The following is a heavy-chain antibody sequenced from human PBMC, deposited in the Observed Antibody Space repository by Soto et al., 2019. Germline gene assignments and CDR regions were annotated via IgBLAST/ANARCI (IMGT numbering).Heavy chain of an antibody. CDR1: GFTFSDSI. D-gene: IGHD6-6*01. V-gene: IGHV3-73*02. CDR3: XRLRYSRSSWLDP. CDR2: IRTKADSYAT. Sequence: EVQLVESGGGLVQPGGSLKLSCAASGFTFSDSIIHWVRQASGKGLEWVGRIRTKADSYATAYGASVKGRFTISRDDSENTAYLQMNSLKTEDTAVYHCXRLRYSRSSWLDPWGQGTLVTVSS. J-gene: IGHJ5*02.